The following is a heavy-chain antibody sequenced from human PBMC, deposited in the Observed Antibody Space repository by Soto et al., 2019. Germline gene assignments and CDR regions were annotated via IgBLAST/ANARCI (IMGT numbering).Heavy chain of an antibody. D-gene: IGHD3-10*01. CDR1: GFTFRSYA. CDR3: GREESGYYGSGSYYRFDF. J-gene: IGHJ4*02. CDR2: ISFDGTNK. V-gene: IGHV3-30-3*01. Sequence: GGSLRLSCAASGFTFRSYAMHWVRQAPGKGLEWVALISFDGTNKYYAESVRGRFTISRDNSENTVHLEMTSLRLADTAVYFCGREESGYYGSGSYYRFDFWGQGDLVTVSS.